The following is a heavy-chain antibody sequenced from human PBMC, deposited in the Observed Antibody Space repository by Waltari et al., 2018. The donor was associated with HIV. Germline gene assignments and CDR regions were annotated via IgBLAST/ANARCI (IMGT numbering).Heavy chain of an antibody. D-gene: IGHD2-2*02. Sequence: VQLQQWGAGLLKPSETLSPPCGGYGGSFRGFYWAWLRQPPGKGLEWIGEINHSGSTNYNPSLKSRVTISVDTSKNQFSLKLSSVTAADTAVYYCARGPYGYCSSTSCYRGVDYWGQGTLVTVSS. CDR2: INHSGST. CDR3: ARGPYGYCSSTSCYRGVDY. V-gene: IGHV4-34*01. J-gene: IGHJ4*02. CDR1: GGSFRGFY.